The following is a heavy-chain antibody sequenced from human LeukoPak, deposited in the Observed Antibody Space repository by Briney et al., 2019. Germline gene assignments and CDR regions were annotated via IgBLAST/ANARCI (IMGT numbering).Heavy chain of an antibody. V-gene: IGHV1-2*02. CDR2: INPNSGGT. CDR1: GYTFTGYY. D-gene: IGHD2-15*01. CDR3: ARGFGHCSGGSCYFDAFDI. J-gene: IGHJ3*02. Sequence: WASVKVSCKASGYTFTGYYMHWVRQAPGQGLEWMGWINPNSGGTNYAQKFQGRVTMTRDTSISTAYMELSRLRSDDTAVYYCARGFGHCSGGSCYFDAFDIWGQGTMVTVSS.